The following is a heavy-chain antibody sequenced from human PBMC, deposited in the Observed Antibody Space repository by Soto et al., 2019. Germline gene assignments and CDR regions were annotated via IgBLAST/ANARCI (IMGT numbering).Heavy chain of an antibody. Sequence: ASVKVSCKASGYTSTGYYMHWVRQAPGQGLEWMGWINPNSGGTNYAQKFQGWVTMTRDTSISTAYMELSRLRSDDTAVYYCATGDSGWYWNYNWLDPWGQGTLVTVSS. CDR3: ATGDSGWYWNYNWLDP. CDR2: INPNSGGT. CDR1: GYTSTGYY. V-gene: IGHV1-2*04. J-gene: IGHJ5*02. D-gene: IGHD6-19*01.